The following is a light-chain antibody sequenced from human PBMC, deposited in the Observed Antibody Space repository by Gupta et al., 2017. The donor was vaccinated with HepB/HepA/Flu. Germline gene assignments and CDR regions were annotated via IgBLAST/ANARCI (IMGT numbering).Light chain of an antibody. CDR1: NSDVGGHNY. J-gene: IGLJ1*01. V-gene: IGLV2-11*01. CDR3: CSYAGSHTLV. CDR2: AVT. Sequence: QSALTQPRSVSGSPGRSVTIPCTGTNSDVGGHNYVSWEQEHPGKAPKVIISAVTTRATGVPDRFSGSKSGNTASQTISERKDEDEIDYYCCSYAGSHTLVFGTGTKVTVL.